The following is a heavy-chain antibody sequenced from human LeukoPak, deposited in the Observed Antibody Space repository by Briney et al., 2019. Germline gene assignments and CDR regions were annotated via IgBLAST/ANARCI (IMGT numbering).Heavy chain of an antibody. D-gene: IGHD3-9*01. CDR3: ARHVGDILTGYYDFYFDY. J-gene: IGHJ4*02. CDR1: GGSISSSSYY. CDR2: IYYSGST. Sequence: PSETLSLTCTVSGGSISSSSYYWGWIRQPPGKGLEWIGSIYYSGSTYYNPSLKSRITISVDTSKNQFSLKLSSVTAADTAVYYRARHVGDILTGYYDFYFDYWGQGTLVTVSS. V-gene: IGHV4-39*01.